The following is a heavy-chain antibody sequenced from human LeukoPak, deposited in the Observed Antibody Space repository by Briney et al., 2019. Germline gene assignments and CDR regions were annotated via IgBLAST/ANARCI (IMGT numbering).Heavy chain of an antibody. D-gene: IGHD3-9*01. J-gene: IGHJ4*02. Sequence: PSETLSLTCAVYGGSFSGYYWSWIRQPPGKGLEWIGEINHSGSTNYNPSPKSRVTISVDTSKNQFSLKLSSVTAADTAVYYCARHGLVGYDILTGYYRAFDYWGQGTLVTVSS. CDR3: ARHGLVGYDILTGYYRAFDY. V-gene: IGHV4-34*01. CDR2: INHSGST. CDR1: GGSFSGYY.